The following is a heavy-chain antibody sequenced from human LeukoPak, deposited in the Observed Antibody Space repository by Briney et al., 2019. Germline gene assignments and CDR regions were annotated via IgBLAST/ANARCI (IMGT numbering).Heavy chain of an antibody. D-gene: IGHD6-13*01. Sequence: PGGSLRLSCAASGFTFSSYAMNWVRQAPGKGLEWVSSISSSSSYIYYADSVKGRFTISRDNAKNSLYLQMNSLRAEDTAVYYCARVYSSSWYNFDPWGQGTLVTVSS. CDR1: GFTFSSYA. V-gene: IGHV3-21*01. CDR3: ARVYSSSWYNFDP. J-gene: IGHJ5*02. CDR2: ISSSSSYI.